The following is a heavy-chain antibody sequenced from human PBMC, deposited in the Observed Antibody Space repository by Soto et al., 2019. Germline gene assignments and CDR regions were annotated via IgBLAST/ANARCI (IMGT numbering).Heavy chain of an antibody. J-gene: IGHJ4*02. CDR1: GFTFSSYA. CDR2: ISGSGGST. Sequence: GGSLRLSCAASGFTFSSYAMGWVRQAPGKGLEWVSAISGSGGSTYYADSVKGRFTISRDNSKNTLYLQMNSLRAEDTAVYYCAKGPDTAMVPYYFDYWGQGTLVTVSS. CDR3: AKGPDTAMVPYYFDY. D-gene: IGHD5-18*01. V-gene: IGHV3-23*01.